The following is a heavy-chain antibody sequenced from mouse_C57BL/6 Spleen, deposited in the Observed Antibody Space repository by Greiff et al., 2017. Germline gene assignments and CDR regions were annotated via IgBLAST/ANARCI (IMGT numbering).Heavy chain of an antibody. CDR3: ARWGSYDGYYWYFDV. V-gene: IGHV1-61*01. CDR1: GYTFTSYW. D-gene: IGHD2-3*01. Sequence: QVQLQQPGAELVRPGSSVKLSCKASGYTFTSYWMDWVKQRPGQGLEWIGNIYPSDSETHYNQKFKDKATLTVDKSSSTAYMQLSSLTSEDSAVYYCARWGSYDGYYWYFDVWGTGTTVTVSS. J-gene: IGHJ1*03. CDR2: IYPSDSET.